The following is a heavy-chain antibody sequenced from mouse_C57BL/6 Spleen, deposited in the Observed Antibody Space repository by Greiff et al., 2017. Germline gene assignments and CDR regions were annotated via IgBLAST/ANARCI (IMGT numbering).Heavy chain of an antibody. J-gene: IGHJ1*03. Sequence: QVQLQQPGAELVRPGTSVKLSCKASGYTFTSYWMHWVKQRPGQGLEWIGVIDPSDSYTNYNQKFKGKATLTVDTSSSTAYMQLSSLTSKDSTVYYCARSNYGSSYDWYFDVWGTGTTVTVSS. CDR2: IDPSDSYT. CDR1: GYTFTSYW. V-gene: IGHV1-59*01. D-gene: IGHD1-1*01. CDR3: ARSNYGSSYDWYFDV.